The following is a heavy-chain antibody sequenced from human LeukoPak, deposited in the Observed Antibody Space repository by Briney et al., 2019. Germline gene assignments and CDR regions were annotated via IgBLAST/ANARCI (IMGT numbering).Heavy chain of an antibody. CDR1: GGTFSSYA. D-gene: IGHD6-19*01. CDR2: IIPIFGTA. CDR3: ASTGRIGYSSGWYSTPSHPFDAFDI. V-gene: IGHV1-69*05. Sequence: ASVKVSCKASGGTFSSYAISWVRQAPGQGLEWMGGIIPIFGTANYAQKFQGRVTITTDESTSTAYMELSSLRSEDTAVYYCASTGRIGYSSGWYSTPSHPFDAFDIWGQGTMVTVSS. J-gene: IGHJ3*02.